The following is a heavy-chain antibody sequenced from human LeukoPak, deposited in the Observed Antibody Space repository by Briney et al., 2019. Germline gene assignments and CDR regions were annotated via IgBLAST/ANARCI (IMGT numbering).Heavy chain of an antibody. J-gene: IGHJ6*03. CDR2: IWYDGSNK. D-gene: IGHD1-7*01. V-gene: IGHV3-33*01. Sequence: GGSLRLSCAASGFTFSSYGMHWVRQAPGKGLEWVAVIWYDGSNKYYADSVKGRFTISRENSKNTLYLQMNSLRAEDTAVYYCTRGGLELPYYMDVWGKGTTVTVSS. CDR1: GFTFSSYG. CDR3: TRGGLELPYYMDV.